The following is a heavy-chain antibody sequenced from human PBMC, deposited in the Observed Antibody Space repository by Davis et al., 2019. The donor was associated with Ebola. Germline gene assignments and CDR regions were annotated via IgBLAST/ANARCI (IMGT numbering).Heavy chain of an antibody. CDR2: ISWNSGSI. CDR3: ARRFGSGSYYYYGMDV. D-gene: IGHD3-10*01. Sequence: SLKISCAASGFTFDDYAMHWVRQAPGKGLEWVSGISWNSGSIGYADSVKGRFTISRDNSKNTLYLQMNSLRAEDTAVYYCARRFGSGSYYYYGMDVWGQGTTVTVSS. V-gene: IGHV3-9*01. J-gene: IGHJ6*02. CDR1: GFTFDDYA.